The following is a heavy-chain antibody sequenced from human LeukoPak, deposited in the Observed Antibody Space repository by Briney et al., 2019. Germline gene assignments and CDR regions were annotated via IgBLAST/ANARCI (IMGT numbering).Heavy chain of an antibody. CDR2: ISWSGDRM. CDR3: AKDLGGSATTV. CDR1: GFTFEDHV. D-gene: IGHD2-2*01. Sequence: GGSLRLSCAASGFTFEDHVMHWVRQAPGKGLEWVSSISWSGDRMGYADAVEGRFTISRDNAKNSLFLQMNSLRVEDTALYYCAKDLGGSATTVWGQGTLVTVSS. J-gene: IGHJ4*02. V-gene: IGHV3-9*01.